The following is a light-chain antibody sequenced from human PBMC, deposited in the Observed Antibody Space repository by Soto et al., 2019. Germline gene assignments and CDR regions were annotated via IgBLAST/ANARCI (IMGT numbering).Light chain of an antibody. Sequence: EIVLTQSPATLSLSPGERATLSCRASQSVSSYLAWYQQKPGLAPRLLIFGASTRSTGTPARFSGSESGTEFTLTINSLQSEDFAVYYCQHYNDWPQTFGQGTKVDTK. CDR2: GAS. V-gene: IGKV3-15*01. CDR3: QHYNDWPQT. CDR1: QSVSSY. J-gene: IGKJ1*01.